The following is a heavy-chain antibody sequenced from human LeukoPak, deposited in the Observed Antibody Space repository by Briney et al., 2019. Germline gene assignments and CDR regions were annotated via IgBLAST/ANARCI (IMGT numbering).Heavy chain of an antibody. V-gene: IGHV1-46*01. D-gene: IGHD1-26*01. CDR2: INPSGGST. CDR3: ARSIVGATLALYYFDY. Sequence: GASVKVSCKASGYTFTSYYMHWVRQAPGQGLEWMGIINPSGGSTSYAQKLQGRVTMTTDTSTSTAYMELRSLRSDDTAVYYCARSIVGATLALYYFDYWGQGSLVTVSS. CDR1: GYTFTSYY. J-gene: IGHJ4*02.